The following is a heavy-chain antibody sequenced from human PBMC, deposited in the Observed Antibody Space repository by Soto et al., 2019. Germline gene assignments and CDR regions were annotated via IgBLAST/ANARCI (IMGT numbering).Heavy chain of an antibody. CDR1: GDTVCSNSID. V-gene: IGHV6-1*01. Sequence: SETLSLTCTPSGDTVCSNSIDWDWGRQSQSIGLEWLGRTYYRSRWYSDYAVSVRSRIDINADTSKDQVSLQLNSVTPEDTAVYYCARSEEDSDYYYYGMDVWGQGTTVTVSS. J-gene: IGHJ6*02. D-gene: IGHD2-15*01. CDR2: TYYRSRWYS. CDR3: ARSEEDSDYYYYGMDV.